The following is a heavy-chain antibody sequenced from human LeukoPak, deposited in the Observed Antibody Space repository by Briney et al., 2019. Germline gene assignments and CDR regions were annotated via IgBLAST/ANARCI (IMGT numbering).Heavy chain of an antibody. Sequence: SVKVSCKASGGTFSSYAISWVRQAPGQGLEWMGRIIPILGIANYAQKFQGRVTITADKSTSTAYMELSSLRSEDTAVYYCAQGRFKSASDIWGQGTMVTVSS. CDR2: IIPILGIA. CDR3: AQGRFKSASDI. CDR1: GGTFSSYA. V-gene: IGHV1-69*04. D-gene: IGHD3-3*01. J-gene: IGHJ3*02.